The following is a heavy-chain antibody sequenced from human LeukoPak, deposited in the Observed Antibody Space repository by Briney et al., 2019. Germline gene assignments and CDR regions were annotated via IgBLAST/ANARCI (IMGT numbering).Heavy chain of an antibody. CDR1: GFNLDDYA. CDR2: ISWDSGHQ. J-gene: IGHJ3*01. CDR3: IKDMGFDLLKDAFHV. D-gene: IGHD3-9*01. Sequence: GGSLRLSCLGSGFNLDDYAMHWVRQAPGKGLVWVSSISWDSGHQAYTDSVKGRFSISRDNDNNYLYLHMSSLRLEDTAFYYCIKDMGFDLLKDAFHVWGRGTLVTVSS. V-gene: IGHV3-9*01.